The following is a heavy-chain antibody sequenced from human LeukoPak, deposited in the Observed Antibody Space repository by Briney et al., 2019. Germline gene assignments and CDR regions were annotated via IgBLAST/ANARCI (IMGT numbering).Heavy chain of an antibody. D-gene: IGHD2-2*02. CDR3: AKGGYCSSTSCYNYNWFDP. CDR2: ISDSGGST. V-gene: IGHV3-23*01. CDR1: GFTFSSYA. Sequence: GGSLRLSCAASGFTFSSYAMSWVRQAPGKGLEWVSAISDSGGSTYYADSVKGRFTISRDNSKNTLYLQMNSLRAEDTAVYYCAKGGYCSSTSCYNYNWFDPWGQGTLVTVSS. J-gene: IGHJ5*02.